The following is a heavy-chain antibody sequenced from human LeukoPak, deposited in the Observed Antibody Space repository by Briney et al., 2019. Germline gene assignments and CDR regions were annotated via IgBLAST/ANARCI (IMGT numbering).Heavy chain of an antibody. CDR3: ARVGYCRGGYCRDY. J-gene: IGHJ4*02. CDR2: IYHSGST. CDR1: GYSISSGYY. Sequence: SETLSLTCAVSGYSISSGYYWGWIRQPPGKGLEWIGSIYHSGSTYYNPSLKSRVTISVDTSKNQFSLKLSSVTASDTAVYYCARVGYCRGGYCRDYRGQGTLVTVSS. D-gene: IGHD2-15*01. V-gene: IGHV4-38-2*01.